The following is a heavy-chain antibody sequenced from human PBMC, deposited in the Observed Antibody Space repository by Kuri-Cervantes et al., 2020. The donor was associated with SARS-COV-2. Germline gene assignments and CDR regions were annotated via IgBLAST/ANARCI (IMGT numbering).Heavy chain of an antibody. J-gene: IGHJ4*02. V-gene: IGHV3-30*02. CDR2: IRYDGSNK. Sequence: GESLKISCAASGFTFSSYGMHWVRQAPGKGLEWVAFIRYDGSNKYYADSVKGRFTISRDNSKNTLYLQMNSLRAEGTAVYYCAKDDPVTNSIDYWGQGTLVTVSS. CDR3: AKDDPVTNSIDY. CDR1: GFTFSSYG. D-gene: IGHD4-11*01.